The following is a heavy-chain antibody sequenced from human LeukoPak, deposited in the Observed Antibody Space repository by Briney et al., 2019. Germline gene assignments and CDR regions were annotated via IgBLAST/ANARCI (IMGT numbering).Heavy chain of an antibody. CDR3: ARGPRSGWGYFDY. D-gene: IGHD6-19*01. Sequence: SQTLSLTCSVSGDSISSGAYYWSWIRQHPGKGLEWIGYIYSSGITHYNPSLKSRLTMSVDTSKNQFSLKLRSVTAADTAVYYCARGPRSGWGYFDYWGQGTLVTVSS. CDR1: GDSISSGAYY. CDR2: IYSSGIT. J-gene: IGHJ4*02. V-gene: IGHV4-31*03.